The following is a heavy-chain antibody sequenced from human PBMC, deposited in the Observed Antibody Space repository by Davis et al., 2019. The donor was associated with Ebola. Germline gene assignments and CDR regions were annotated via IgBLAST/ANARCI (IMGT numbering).Heavy chain of an antibody. D-gene: IGHD1-26*01. Sequence: LSLTCAASGFTFSSYNIIWARQAPGKGLEWVSSISSASTYIHFADSVKGRFTISRDNSRNTLYLQMNGLRVEDTAIYYCAKDTSNIWFDVWGQGTMVTVSS. CDR3: AKDTSNIWFDV. CDR2: ISSASTYI. CDR1: GFTFSSYN. J-gene: IGHJ3*01. V-gene: IGHV3-21*04.